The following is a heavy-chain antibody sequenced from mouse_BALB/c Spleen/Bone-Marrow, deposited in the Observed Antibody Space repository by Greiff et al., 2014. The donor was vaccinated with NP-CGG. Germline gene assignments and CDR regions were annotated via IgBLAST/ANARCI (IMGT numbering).Heavy chain of an antibody. D-gene: IGHD1-3*01. J-gene: IGHJ4*01. Sequence: VQLQQSRTQLFAREASVKMSCKASGYTFTSYYMHWVKQRPGQGLEWIGVLNPYNDGTNFNEKFKSKATLTVGKSSSTAYIQLRNLRCGKSEVYYCEKGANNHYAMDYWGQGTSVTVSA. CDR2: LNPYNDGT. CDR3: EKGANNHYAMDY. V-gene: IGHV1-53*01. CDR1: GYTFTSYY.